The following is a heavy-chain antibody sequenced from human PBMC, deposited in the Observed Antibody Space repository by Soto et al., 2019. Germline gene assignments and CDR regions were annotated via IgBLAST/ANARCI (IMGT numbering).Heavy chain of an antibody. CDR2: ISPMFGAA. Sequence: QVQLVQSGAEMKKPGSSVKVSCQSSGGTFNTYAMNWVRQAPGQGPEWMGDISPMFGAANYAPKSQGRVTITADEFTGTSYMRLSSLTSEDTALYFCAREVQVQPPAFVHWGQGTLVTVSS. J-gene: IGHJ4*02. CDR3: AREVQVQPPAFVH. CDR1: GGTFNTYA. V-gene: IGHV1-69*19. D-gene: IGHD3-10*01.